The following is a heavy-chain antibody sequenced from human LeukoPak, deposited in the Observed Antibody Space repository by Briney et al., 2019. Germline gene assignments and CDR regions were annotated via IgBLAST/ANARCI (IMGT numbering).Heavy chain of an antibody. D-gene: IGHD3-3*01. CDR2: IRDDGTNE. CDR1: GFTFSASG. V-gene: IGHV3-30*02. J-gene: IGHJ4*02. CDR3: ARGVRFLEWLSIPEGY. Sequence: GGSLRLSCAASGFTFSASGMHWVRQAPGKGLEGVAFIRDDGTNEYYTDSVKGRFTISRDNSKNTLYLQMNSLRAEDTAVYYCARGVRFLEWLSIPEGYWGQGTLVTVSS.